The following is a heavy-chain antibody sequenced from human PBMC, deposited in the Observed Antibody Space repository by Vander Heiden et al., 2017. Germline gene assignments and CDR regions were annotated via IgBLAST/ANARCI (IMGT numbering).Heavy chain of an antibody. D-gene: IGHD3-3*01. V-gene: IGHV3-7*01. Sequence: EVQLVESGGGLVQPGGSLRLSCAASGFTFNNYWMGWVRQAPGKGLEWVANIKQDGSEKYYVDSVKGRFTISRDNAKNSLYLQMNSLRAEDTAVYYCAREMFGGRPYFDYWGQGNLVTVSS. J-gene: IGHJ4*02. CDR2: IKQDGSEK. CDR1: GFTFNNYW. CDR3: AREMFGGRPYFDY.